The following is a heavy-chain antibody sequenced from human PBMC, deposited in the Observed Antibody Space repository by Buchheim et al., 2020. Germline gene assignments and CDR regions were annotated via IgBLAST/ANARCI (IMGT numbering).Heavy chain of an antibody. J-gene: IGHJ4*02. CDR1: GFSVNSRF. CDR2: ISGSGGST. V-gene: IGHV3-23*04. D-gene: IGHD2-15*01. Sequence: ELQVVESGGDLVQPGGSLRLSCEASGFSVNSRFMSWVRQAPGKGLEWVSAISGSGGSTYYADSVKGRFTISRDNSKNTLYLQMNSLRAEDTAVYYCAKGVAPRSPYDYWGQGTL. CDR3: AKGVAPRSPYDY.